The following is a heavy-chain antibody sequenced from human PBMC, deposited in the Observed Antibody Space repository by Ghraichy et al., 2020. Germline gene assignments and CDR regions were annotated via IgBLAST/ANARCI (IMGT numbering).Heavy chain of an antibody. CDR3: ARHPSGSSTTSDYYYFSGMDV. CDR2: IYYTGNT. D-gene: IGHD2-2*01. V-gene: IGHV4-39*01. CDR1: GGSISSSSHY. J-gene: IGHJ6*02. Sequence: SQTLSLTCTVSGGSISSSSHYWGWIRQPPGKGLECIGTIYYTGNTYYNPSLKSRVTISVDTSENQFFLTLNSVTAADTAVYYCARHPSGSSTTSDYYYFSGMDVWGQGTTVTVS.